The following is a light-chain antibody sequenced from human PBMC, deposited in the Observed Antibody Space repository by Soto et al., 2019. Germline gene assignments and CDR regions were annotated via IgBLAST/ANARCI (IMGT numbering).Light chain of an antibody. CDR3: QQFGSSPPWT. J-gene: IGKJ1*01. CDR1: QSVTSSY. Sequence: EIVLTQSPGTLSLSPGERATLSCRASQSVTSSYLAWYQHKRGQAPRLLIYGASHSATGIPDRFSGSGSGTDFTLTISRLEPQDFAVYYCQQFGSSPPWTFGQRTKVEIK. CDR2: GAS. V-gene: IGKV3-20*01.